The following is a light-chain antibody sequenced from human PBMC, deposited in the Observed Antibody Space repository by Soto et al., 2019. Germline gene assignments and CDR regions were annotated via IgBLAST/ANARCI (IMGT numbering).Light chain of an antibody. V-gene: IGLV1-44*01. CDR2: DNN. J-gene: IGLJ3*02. Sequence: QSVLTQPPSASGTPGQRVSISCSGSNSNIGSNAVNWYQQVPGRAPKLLVYDNNQRPSGVPDRLSGSKSGTSASLAISGLQSEDEADYYCAAWADKLKAVVFGGGTKVIVL. CDR1: NSNIGSNA. CDR3: AAWADKLKAVV.